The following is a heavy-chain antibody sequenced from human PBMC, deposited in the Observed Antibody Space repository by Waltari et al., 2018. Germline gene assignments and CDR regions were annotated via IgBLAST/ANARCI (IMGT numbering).Heavy chain of an antibody. CDR1: GGSLTGYY. CDR3: VRVWSTSTWFGRLDRLDP. D-gene: IGHD3-10*01. J-gene: IGHJ5*02. CDR2: INHSGST. Sequence: QVQLQQWGAGLLKPSETLSLTCAVYGGSLTGYYWTLTRQPPGKGLEWIGEINHSGSTNYKSSLKSRVTISVDTSKSQFSLKLTSVTAADTAVYYCVRVWSTSTWFGRLDRLDPWGQGTLVTVHS. V-gene: IGHV4-34*01.